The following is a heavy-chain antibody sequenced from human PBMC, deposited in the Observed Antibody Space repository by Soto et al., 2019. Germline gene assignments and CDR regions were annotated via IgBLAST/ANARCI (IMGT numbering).Heavy chain of an antibody. CDR3: AREAARAYNNAFDI. V-gene: IGHV1-18*01. CDR1: GYTFTSYG. CDR2: ISAYNGNT. Sequence: ASVKVSCKASGYTFTSYGISWVRQAPGQGLEWMGWISAYNGNTNYAQKLQGRVTMTTDTSTSTAYMELRSLRSDDTALYYCAREAARAYNNAFDIWGQGTMVTVSS. D-gene: IGHD1-1*01. J-gene: IGHJ3*02.